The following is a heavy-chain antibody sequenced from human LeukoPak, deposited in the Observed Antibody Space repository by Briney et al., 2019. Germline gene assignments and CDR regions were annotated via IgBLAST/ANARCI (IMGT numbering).Heavy chain of an antibody. Sequence: LEWVSVIYSGGSTYYADSVKGRFTISRDNSKNTLYLQMNSLRAEDTAVYYCVIYLAGTGYWGQGTLVTVSS. D-gene: IGHD6-19*01. V-gene: IGHV3-66*01. CDR2: IYSGGST. CDR3: VIYLAGTGY. J-gene: IGHJ4*02.